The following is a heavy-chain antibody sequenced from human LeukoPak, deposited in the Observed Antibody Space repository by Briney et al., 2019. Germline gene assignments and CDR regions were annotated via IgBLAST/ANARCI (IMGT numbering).Heavy chain of an antibody. Sequence: GGALRLSFAASGFTFSSYSMNWVRQAPGKGLDWVSSISSSSSYIYYADSVKGRFPISRDNAKNSLYLKMNSLRAEDTAVYYCAIRGDVTIFGVVISRSYWGQGTLVTVSS. V-gene: IGHV3-21*01. J-gene: IGHJ4*02. CDR2: ISSSSSYI. CDR1: GFTFSSYS. CDR3: AIRGDVTIFGVVISRSY. D-gene: IGHD3-3*01.